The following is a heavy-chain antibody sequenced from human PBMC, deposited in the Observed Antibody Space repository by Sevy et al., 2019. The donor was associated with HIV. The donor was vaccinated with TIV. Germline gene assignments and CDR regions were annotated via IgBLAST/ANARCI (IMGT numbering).Heavy chain of an antibody. D-gene: IGHD3-3*01. CDR1: GFTFSSYA. Sequence: GGSLRLSCAASGFTFSSYAMSWVRQAPGKGLEWVSAISGSGGSTYYAYSVKGRFTISRDNSKNTLYLQMNSLRAEDTAVYYCAKHTIFGVVIGNFDYWGQGTLVTVSS. J-gene: IGHJ4*02. CDR2: ISGSGGST. V-gene: IGHV3-23*01. CDR3: AKHTIFGVVIGNFDY.